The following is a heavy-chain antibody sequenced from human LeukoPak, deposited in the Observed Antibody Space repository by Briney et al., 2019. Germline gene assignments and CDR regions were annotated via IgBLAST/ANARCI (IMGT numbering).Heavy chain of an antibody. Sequence: GRSLRLSCAASGFTFDDYAMHWVRQAPGKGLEWVSGISWNSGSIGYADSVKGRFTISRDNAKNSLYLQMNSLRAEGTALYYCAKGPEGIAVAGIDYWGQGTLVTVSS. J-gene: IGHJ4*02. CDR1: GFTFDDYA. CDR2: ISWNSGSI. CDR3: AKGPEGIAVAGIDY. D-gene: IGHD6-19*01. V-gene: IGHV3-9*01.